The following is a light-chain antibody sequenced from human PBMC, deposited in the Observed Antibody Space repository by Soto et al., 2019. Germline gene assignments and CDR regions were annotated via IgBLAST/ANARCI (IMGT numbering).Light chain of an antibody. CDR1: QSVSSN. J-gene: IGKJ1*01. V-gene: IGKV3-15*01. Sequence: EIVLTQSPATLPLSPGERATLSCRASQSVSSNLAWYQQKPGQAPRLLIYGASTRATGIPARFSGSGSGTEFTLTISSLQSEDFAVYYCQQYNNWPRTFGQGTKVDI. CDR3: QQYNNWPRT. CDR2: GAS.